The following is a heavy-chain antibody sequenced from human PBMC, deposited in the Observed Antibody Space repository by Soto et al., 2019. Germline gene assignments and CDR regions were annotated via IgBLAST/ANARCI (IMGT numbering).Heavy chain of an antibody. J-gene: IGHJ4*02. CDR3: AKAPTYNWLWVGY. V-gene: IGHV3-23*01. Sequence: GGSLRLSCGASGFTFRSYAMSWVRQAPGKGLEWVSAISGSGGSTYYADSVKGRFTISRDNSKNTLYLQMNSLRAEDTAVYYCAKAPTYNWLWVGYWGQGTLVTVSS. D-gene: IGHD1-20*01. CDR2: ISGSGGST. CDR1: GFTFRSYA.